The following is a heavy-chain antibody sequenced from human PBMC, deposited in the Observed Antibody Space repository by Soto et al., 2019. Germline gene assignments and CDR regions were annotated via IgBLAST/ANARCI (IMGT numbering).Heavy chain of an antibody. CDR1: GDSVSSNSAA. J-gene: IGHJ6*02. D-gene: IGHD6-6*01. V-gene: IGHV6-1*01. CDR3: ARDITEYSSSGYYYYGMDV. CDR2: TYYRSKWYN. Sequence: QVQLQQSGPGLVKPSQTLSLTCAISGDSVSSNSAAWNWIRQSPSRGLEWLGRTYYRSKWYNDYAVSVKSRITINPDTSKNQFSLQLNSVTPEDTAVYYCARDITEYSSSGYYYYGMDVWGQGTTVTVSS.